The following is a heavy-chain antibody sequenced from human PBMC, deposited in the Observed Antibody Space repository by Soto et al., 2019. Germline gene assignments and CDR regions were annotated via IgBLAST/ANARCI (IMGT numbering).Heavy chain of an antibody. J-gene: IGHJ4*02. Sequence: QVQLQESGPGLVKPSQTLSLTCTVSGGSISSGGYYWSWIRQHPGKGLEWIGYIYYSGSTYYNPSLKSRVTISVDTSKNQFSLKLSSVTAADTAVYYCARAEAYYLGGKAKDIVVVPAAIYRLGPSHFDYWGQGTLVTVSS. CDR1: GGSISSGGYY. D-gene: IGHD2-2*01. CDR3: ARAEAYYLGGKAKDIVVVPAAIYRLGPSHFDY. V-gene: IGHV4-31*03. CDR2: IYYSGST.